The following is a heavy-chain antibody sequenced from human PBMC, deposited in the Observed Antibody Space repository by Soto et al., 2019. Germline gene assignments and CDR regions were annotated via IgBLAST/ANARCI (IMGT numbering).Heavy chain of an antibody. CDR1: GGSFSGYY. CDR2: INHSGST. D-gene: IGHD3-3*01. V-gene: IGHV4-34*01. CDR3: VRRFLEWLSTANWFDP. J-gene: IGHJ5*02. Sequence: SETLSLTCAVYGGSFSGYYWSWIRQPPGKGLEWIGEINHSGSTNYNPSLKSRVTISVDTSKNQFSLKLSSVTAADTAVYYCVRRFLEWLSTANWFDPWGQGTLVTVSS.